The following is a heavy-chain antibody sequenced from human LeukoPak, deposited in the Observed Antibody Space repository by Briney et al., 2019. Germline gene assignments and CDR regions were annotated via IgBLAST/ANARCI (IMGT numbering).Heavy chain of an antibody. CDR1: GYTFTGYY. Sequence: ASVKVSCKASGYTFTGYYMHWVRQAPGQGLEWMGWINPNSGGTNYAQKFQGWVTMTRDTSISTAYMELSRLRSDDTAVYYCARAWSYSSSWYDSAFDIWGQGTMVTVSS. CDR3: ARAWSYSSSWYDSAFDI. D-gene: IGHD6-13*01. J-gene: IGHJ3*02. V-gene: IGHV1-2*04. CDR2: INPNSGGT.